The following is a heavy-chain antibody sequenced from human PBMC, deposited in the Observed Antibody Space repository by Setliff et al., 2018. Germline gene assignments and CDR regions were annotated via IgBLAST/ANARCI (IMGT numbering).Heavy chain of an antibody. Sequence: PGGSLRLSCAASGFPFRIYSMHWVRQAPGKGLEWVSSISDSSFHIYYRDSVKGRFTISRDNAKNALYLQMNSLRGEDTAVYYCAKDPNYYYYMDVWGKGTTVTVS. J-gene: IGHJ6*03. CDR1: GFPFRIYS. V-gene: IGHV3-21*04. CDR2: ISDSSFHI. CDR3: AKDPNYYYYMDV.